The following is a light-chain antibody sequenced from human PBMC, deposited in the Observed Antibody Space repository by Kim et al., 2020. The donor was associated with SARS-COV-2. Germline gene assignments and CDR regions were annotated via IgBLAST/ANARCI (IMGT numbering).Light chain of an antibody. J-gene: IGKJ1*01. CDR1: QSVSDNY. CDR2: GAS. V-gene: IGKV3-20*01. Sequence: SPGERATISCRATQSVSDNYVAWYQHKRGQAPRLLIYGASTRATGIPDRFTGSGSGTDFTLTISRLEPEDFAVYYCQQYDILPRTFGQGTKVDIK. CDR3: QQYDILPRT.